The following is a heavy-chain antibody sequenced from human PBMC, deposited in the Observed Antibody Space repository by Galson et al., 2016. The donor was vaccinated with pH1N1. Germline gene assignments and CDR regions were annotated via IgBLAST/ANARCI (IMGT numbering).Heavy chain of an antibody. V-gene: IGHV5-51*01. CDR1: GYSFSTYW. D-gene: IGHD2-2*01. CDR3: ARLGIPATIDYHYYMDA. CDR2: IYPGDSDT. Sequence: QSGAEVKKPGESLKISCKGTGYSFSTYWIARVRQMPGEGLEWMGIIYPGDSDTRYSPSFQGQVTISADKSISAAYLQWSSLQASDTAMYFCARLGIPATIDYHYYMDAWGKGTTVTVSS. J-gene: IGHJ6*03.